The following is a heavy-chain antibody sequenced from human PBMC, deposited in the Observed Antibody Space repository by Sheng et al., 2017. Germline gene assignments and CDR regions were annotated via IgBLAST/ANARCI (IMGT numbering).Heavy chain of an antibody. J-gene: IGHJ4*02. CDR2: INHSGST. Sequence: QVQLQQWGAGLLKPSETLSLTCAVYGGSFSGYYWSWIRQPPGKGLEWIGEINHSGSTNYNPSLKSRVTISVDTSKNQFSLKLSSVTAADTAVYYCARFTILSRSSNWGQGTLVTVSS. V-gene: IGHV4-34*01. CDR1: GGSFSGYY. D-gene: IGHD3-3*01. CDR3: ARFTILSRSSN.